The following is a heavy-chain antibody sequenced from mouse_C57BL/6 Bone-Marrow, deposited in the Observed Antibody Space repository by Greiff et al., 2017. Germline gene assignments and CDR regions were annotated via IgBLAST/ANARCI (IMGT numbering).Heavy chain of an antibody. CDR1: GYTFTSYW. Sequence: QVQLQQPGAELVKPGASVKMSCKATGYTFTSYWITWVKQRPGQGLEWIGDIYPGSGSTNYNEKFKSKATLTVVTSSSTAYMQLSSLTSEDSAVSYCGGYGSSQFAYWGQGTLVTVSA. V-gene: IGHV1-55*01. CDR2: IYPGSGST. D-gene: IGHD1-1*01. J-gene: IGHJ3*01. CDR3: GGYGSSQFAY.